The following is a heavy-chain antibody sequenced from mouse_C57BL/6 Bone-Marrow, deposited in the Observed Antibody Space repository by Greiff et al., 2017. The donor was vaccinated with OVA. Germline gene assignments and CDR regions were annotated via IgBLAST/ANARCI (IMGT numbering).Heavy chain of an antibody. CDR2: IDPSDSYT. Sequence: VQLQQPGAELVMPGASVKLSCKASGYTFTSYWMHWVKQRPGQGLEWIGEIDPSDSYTNYNQKFKGKSTLTVDKSSSTAYMQLSSLTSEDSAVYYCARSGYDYPFAYWGQGTLVTVSA. CDR3: ARSGYDYPFAY. J-gene: IGHJ3*01. D-gene: IGHD2-4*01. V-gene: IGHV1-69*01. CDR1: GYTFTSYW.